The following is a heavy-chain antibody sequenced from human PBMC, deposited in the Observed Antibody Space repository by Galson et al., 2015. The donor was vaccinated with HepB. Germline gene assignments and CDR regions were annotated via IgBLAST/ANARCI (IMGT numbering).Heavy chain of an antibody. V-gene: IGHV1-69*13. D-gene: IGHD1-7*01. CDR1: EGTFNTYA. CDR3: ARATEDNWNYGYAFEY. Sequence: SVKVSCKASEGTFNTYAITWVRQAPGRGLEWLGGVIPLFGTTSYAQKFQGRVTVTADESTSTVYMELSRLTSEDTAVYYCARATEDNWNYGYAFEYWGQGTLVTVSS. J-gene: IGHJ4*02. CDR2: VIPLFGTT.